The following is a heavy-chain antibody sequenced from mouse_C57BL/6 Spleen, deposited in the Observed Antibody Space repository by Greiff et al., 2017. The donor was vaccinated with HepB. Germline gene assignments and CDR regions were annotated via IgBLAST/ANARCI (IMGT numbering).Heavy chain of an antibody. CDR2: INPSNGGT. Sequence: QVQLQQPGTELVKPGASVKLSCKASGYTFNSYWMHWVKQRPGQGLEWIGNINPSNGGTNYNAKFKSKATLTVDKSSNTAYMQLSSLTSEDSAVYYCARLRGYGFGVWGTVATVTVYS. V-gene: IGHV1-53*01. CDR3: ARLRGYGFGV. CDR1: GYTFNSYW. J-gene: IGHJ1*03. D-gene: IGHD1-1*02.